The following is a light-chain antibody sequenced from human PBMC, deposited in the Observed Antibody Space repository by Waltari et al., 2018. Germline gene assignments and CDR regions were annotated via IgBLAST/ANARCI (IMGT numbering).Light chain of an antibody. V-gene: IGKV1-5*03. J-gene: IGKJ1*01. Sequence: DIQMTQSPSTLSTSVGERVTITCRASQSISSWLAWYQQKPGKAPKLLIYKASSLESGVPSRFSGSGSGTEFTLTISSLQPDDFATYYCQEYNTYPWTFGQGTKVEI. CDR1: QSISSW. CDR2: KAS. CDR3: QEYNTYPWT.